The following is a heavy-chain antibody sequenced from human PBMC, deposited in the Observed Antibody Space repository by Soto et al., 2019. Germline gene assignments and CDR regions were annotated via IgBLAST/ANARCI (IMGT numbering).Heavy chain of an antibody. CDR1: GFTFSHIY. CDR2: IYSDGST. CDR3: TRGPWCVGGSCYSSL. J-gene: IGHJ1*01. D-gene: IGHD2-15*01. Sequence: EVPLEESGGGLVQPGESLRLSCAASGFTFSHIYMSWVRQAPGKGLEWVSLIYSDGSTFYADSVKGRFTISRDNSKNTLYLQMNRLRVEDTAVYFCTRGPWCVGGSCYSSLWGQGTLVTVSS. V-gene: IGHV3-66*01.